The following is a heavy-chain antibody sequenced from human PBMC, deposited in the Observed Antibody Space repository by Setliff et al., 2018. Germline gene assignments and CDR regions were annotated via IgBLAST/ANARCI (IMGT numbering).Heavy chain of an antibody. CDR2: ISSSSSTI. J-gene: IGHJ5*02. CDR1: GFTLRSYS. CDR3: ARSGFGYSYGLNWFDP. D-gene: IGHD5-18*01. Sequence: LRLSCAASGFTLRSYSMNWVRQAPGKGLEWVSYISSSSSTIYYADSVKGRFTISRDNAKNSLYLQMNSLRAEDTAVYYCARSGFGYSYGLNWFDPWGQGTLVTVSS. V-gene: IGHV3-48*01.